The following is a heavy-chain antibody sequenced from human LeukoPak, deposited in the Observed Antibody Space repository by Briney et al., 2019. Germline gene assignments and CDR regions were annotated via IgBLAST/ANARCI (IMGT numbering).Heavy chain of an antibody. CDR3: ARAPESDRITMIEDAFDI. Sequence: PSETLSLTCAAYGGSFSGYYWSWIRQPPGKGLEWIGEINHSGSTNYNPSLKSRVTISVDTSKNQFSLKLSSVTAADTAVYYCARAPESDRITMIEDAFDIWGQGTMVTVSS. CDR1: GGSFSGYY. CDR2: INHSGST. D-gene: IGHD3-22*01. V-gene: IGHV4-34*01. J-gene: IGHJ3*02.